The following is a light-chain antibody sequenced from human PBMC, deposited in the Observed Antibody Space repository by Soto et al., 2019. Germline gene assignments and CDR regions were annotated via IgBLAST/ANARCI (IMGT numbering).Light chain of an antibody. V-gene: IGLV2-14*01. CDR1: SSDVGGYNY. CDR3: VSYTSSSTLSV. CDR2: EVS. Sequence: QSVLTQPASVSGSPGQSITVSCTGTSSDVGGYNYVSWYQHQPGTAPKLMIYEVSNWPSGVSHRFSGSKSGNTASLTISGLQAEDEADYYCVSYTSSSTLSVFGTGTKLTAL. J-gene: IGLJ1*01.